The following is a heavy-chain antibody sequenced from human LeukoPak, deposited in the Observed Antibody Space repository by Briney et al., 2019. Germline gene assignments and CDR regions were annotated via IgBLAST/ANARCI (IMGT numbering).Heavy chain of an antibody. CDR3: ARARGSYSLDY. CDR2: ISSSGSTM. D-gene: IGHD1-26*01. CDR1: GFTFSDYY. Sequence: GGSLRLSCAASGFTFSDYYMSWIRQAPGKGLEWVSYISSSGSTMYYADYVKGRFTISRDNAKNSLYLQMNSLRAEDTAVYYCARARGSYSLDYWGQGTLVTVSS. V-gene: IGHV3-11*01. J-gene: IGHJ4*02.